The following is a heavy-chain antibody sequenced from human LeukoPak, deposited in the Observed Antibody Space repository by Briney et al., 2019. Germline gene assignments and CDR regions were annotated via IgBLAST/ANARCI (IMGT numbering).Heavy chain of an antibody. J-gene: IGHJ5*02. D-gene: IGHD2-15*01. CDR1: GFYFRNYA. Sequence: GGSLRLSCAASGFYFRNYAMTWVRQAPGKRLEWVSGISNGGVATFYAPSVKGRFTVSRDNSKNTLYLQMNSLRADDTAIYYWAKGPEKYCTAGSCYGASWGQGTQVTVSS. CDR3: AKGPEKYCTAGSCYGAS. CDR2: ISNGGVAT. V-gene: IGHV3-23*01.